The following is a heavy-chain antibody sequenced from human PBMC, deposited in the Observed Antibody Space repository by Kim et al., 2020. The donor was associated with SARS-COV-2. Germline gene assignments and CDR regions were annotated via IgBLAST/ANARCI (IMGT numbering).Heavy chain of an antibody. J-gene: IGHJ4*02. D-gene: IGHD3-16*01. CDR3: ARERRSGVAFDY. V-gene: IGHV4-59*01. Sequence: NYNPSLKSRVTISVDTSKNQFSLKLSSVTAADTAVYYCARERRSGVAFDYWGQGTLVTVSS.